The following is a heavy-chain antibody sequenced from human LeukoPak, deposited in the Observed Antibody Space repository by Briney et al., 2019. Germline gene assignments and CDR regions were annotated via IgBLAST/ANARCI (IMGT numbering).Heavy chain of an antibody. CDR1: GGSISSYY. CDR2: IYYSGST. D-gene: IGHD3-10*01. CDR3: ARASDYYDSGSLDY. J-gene: IGHJ4*02. Sequence: SETLSLTCTVSGGSISSYYWSWIRQPPGKRLEWIGYIYYSGSTNYNPSLKSRVAISVDTSKNQVSLKLTSVTAADTAVYYCARASDYYDSGSLDYWGQGTLVTVSS. V-gene: IGHV4-59*12.